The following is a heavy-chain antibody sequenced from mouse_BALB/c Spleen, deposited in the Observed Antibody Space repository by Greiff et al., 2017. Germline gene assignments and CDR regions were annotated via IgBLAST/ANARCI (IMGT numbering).Heavy chain of an antibody. CDR2: IWAGGST. Sequence: VQLVESGPGLVAPSQSLSITCTVSGFSLTSYGVHWVRQPPGKGLEWLGVIWAGGSTNYNSALMSRLSISKDNSKSQVFFKMNSLQANDTAIYYCARGGVARAAWFAYWGQGTLVTVSA. V-gene: IGHV2-9*02. D-gene: IGHD1-1*02. J-gene: IGHJ3*01. CDR3: ARGGVARAAWFAY. CDR1: GFSLTSYG.